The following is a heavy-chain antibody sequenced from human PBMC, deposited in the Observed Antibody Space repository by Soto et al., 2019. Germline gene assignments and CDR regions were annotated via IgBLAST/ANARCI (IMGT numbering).Heavy chain of an antibody. V-gene: IGHV4-59*11. CDR2: IYYTGSP. CDR1: GGSINNHY. CDR3: ARANWYSEY. Sequence: QVHLQESGPGLVKPSETLSLTCTVSGGSINNHYWSWIRQPPGKGLEWIGYIYYTGSPNYNPSLKSRVTLSVDTSTHQCCLNLPSLTAADTAIYYCARANWYSEYWGQGTLVTVSS. D-gene: IGHD7-27*01. J-gene: IGHJ4*02.